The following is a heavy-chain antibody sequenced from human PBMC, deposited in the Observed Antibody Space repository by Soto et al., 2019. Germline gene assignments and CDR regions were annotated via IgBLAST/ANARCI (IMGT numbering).Heavy chain of an antibody. CDR3: AREYCSSTSCLNWFDP. Sequence: GGSLRLSCAASGFTFSSYSMNWVRQAPGKGLEWVSYISSSSSTIYYADSVKGRFTISRDNAKNSLYLQMNSLRAEDTVFFYCAREYCSSTSCLNWFDPWGQGTLVTVS. CDR1: GFTFSSYS. D-gene: IGHD2-2*01. J-gene: IGHJ5*02. V-gene: IGHV3-48*01. CDR2: ISSSSSTI.